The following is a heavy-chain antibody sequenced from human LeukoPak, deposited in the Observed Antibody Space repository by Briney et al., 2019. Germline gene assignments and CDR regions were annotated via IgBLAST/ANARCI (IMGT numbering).Heavy chain of an antibody. CDR3: ARGSTSLGGFDP. J-gene: IGHJ5*02. D-gene: IGHD2-2*01. Sequence: PSETLSLTCTVSGGSISSYYWSWIRQPPGKGLEWIGYIYYSGSTNYNPSLKSRVTISVDTSKNQFSLRLGSVTAADTAVYYCARGSTSLGGFDPWGQGTLVTVSS. V-gene: IGHV4-59*01. CDR2: IYYSGST. CDR1: GGSISSYY.